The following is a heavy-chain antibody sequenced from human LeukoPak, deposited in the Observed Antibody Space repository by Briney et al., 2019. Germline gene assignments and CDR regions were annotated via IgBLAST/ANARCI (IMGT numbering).Heavy chain of an antibody. CDR2: INHSGST. J-gene: IGHJ2*01. D-gene: IGHD3-22*01. Sequence: PSETLSLTCTVSGDSLGSGMYYWGWIRQPPGKGLEWIGEINHSGSTNYNPSLKSRVTISVDTSKNQFSLKLSSVTAADTAVYYCARAPRYYYDSSGTTRYFDLWGRGTLVTVSS. CDR1: GDSLGSGMYY. CDR3: ARAPRYYYDSSGTTRYFDL. V-gene: IGHV4-39*07.